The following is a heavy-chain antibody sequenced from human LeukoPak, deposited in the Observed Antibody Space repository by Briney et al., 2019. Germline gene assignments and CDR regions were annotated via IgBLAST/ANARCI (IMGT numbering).Heavy chain of an antibody. D-gene: IGHD6-13*01. CDR1: GFTFGDYA. CDR3: TRPAARSSWYVPDYYYYYYMDV. CDR2: IRSKAYGGTI. Sequence: PGGSLRLSCTASGFTFGDYAMSWVRQAPGKGLEWVGFIRSKAYGGTIEYAASVKGRFIISRDDSKSIAYLQMNSLKTEDTAVYYCTRPAARSSWYVPDYYYYYYMDVWGKGTTVTVSS. V-gene: IGHV3-49*04. J-gene: IGHJ6*03.